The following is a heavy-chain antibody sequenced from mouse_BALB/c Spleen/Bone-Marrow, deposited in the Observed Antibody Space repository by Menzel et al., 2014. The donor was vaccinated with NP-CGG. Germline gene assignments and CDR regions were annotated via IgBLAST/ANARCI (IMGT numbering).Heavy chain of an antibody. J-gene: IGHJ1*01. CDR2: ISSSGSYT. CDR1: GFTFSTYA. Sequence: EVKLVESGGGLAKPGGSLQLSCAASGFTFSTYAMSWVRQTPEKRLEWVATISSSGSYTYYPDSVKGRFTISRDNAKNTLYLQMSSLRSEDTAMFYCSRLRMITTYFDVWGAGTTVTVPS. V-gene: IGHV5-9-3*01. CDR3: SRLRMITTYFDV. D-gene: IGHD2-4*01.